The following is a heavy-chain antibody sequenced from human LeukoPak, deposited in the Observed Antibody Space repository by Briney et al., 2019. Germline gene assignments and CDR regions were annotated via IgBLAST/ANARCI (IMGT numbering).Heavy chain of an antibody. J-gene: IGHJ5*02. CDR1: GFTFSNYW. CDR3: AREEMGGTTRSGALT. V-gene: IGHV3-7*01. Sequence: PGGSLRLSCAASGFTFSNYWMTWVRQAPGKGLEWVANIKEDGSEKNYVDSVKGRFTNSRDNAKNSLYLQMNSLRAEDTAVYYCAREEMGGTTRSGALTWGQGTLVTVSS. D-gene: IGHD1-14*01. CDR2: IKEDGSEK.